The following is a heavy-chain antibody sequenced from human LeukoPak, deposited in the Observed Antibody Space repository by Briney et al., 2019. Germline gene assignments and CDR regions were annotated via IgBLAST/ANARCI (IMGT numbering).Heavy chain of an antibody. J-gene: IGHJ6*03. CDR3: ARAIRHYYYYYMDV. CDR1: GGSFSGYY. V-gene: IGHV4-34*01. Sequence: SETPSLTCAVYGGSFSGYYWSWIRQPPGKGLEWIGEINHSGSTNYNPSLKSRVTISVDTSKNQFSLKLSSVTAADTAVYYCARAIRHYYYYYMDVWGKGTTVTVSS. CDR2: INHSGST. D-gene: IGHD1-1*01.